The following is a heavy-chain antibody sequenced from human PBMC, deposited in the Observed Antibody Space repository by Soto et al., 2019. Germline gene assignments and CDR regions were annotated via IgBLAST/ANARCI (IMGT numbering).Heavy chain of an antibody. CDR2: IYYSGST. CDR3: AGPGRDGYSRY. CDR1: GGSISSYY. D-gene: IGHD5-18*01. Sequence: SETLSLTCTVSGGSISSYYWSWIRQPPGKGLEWIGYIYYSGSTNYNPSLKSRVTISVDTSKNQFSLKLSSVTAADTAVYYCAGPGRDGYSRYWGQGTLVTVSS. V-gene: IGHV4-59*01. J-gene: IGHJ4*02.